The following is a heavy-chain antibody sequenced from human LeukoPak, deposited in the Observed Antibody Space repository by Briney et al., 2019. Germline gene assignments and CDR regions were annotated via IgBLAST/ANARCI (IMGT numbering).Heavy chain of an antibody. V-gene: IGHV3-53*01. CDR1: GFSVSSNY. D-gene: IGHD3-9*01. J-gene: IGHJ3*02. Sequence: GGSLRLSCAASGFSVSSNYMSWVRQTPGKGLECVSLIYSGGNTYYADSVKGRFTISRDNAKNSLYLQMNSLRAEDTAVYYCARETVTGKGVDIWGQGTMVTVSS. CDR3: ARETVTGKGVDI. CDR2: IYSGGNT.